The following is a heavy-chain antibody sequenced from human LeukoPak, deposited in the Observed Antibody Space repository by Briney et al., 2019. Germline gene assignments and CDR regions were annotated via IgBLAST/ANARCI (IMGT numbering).Heavy chain of an antibody. D-gene: IGHD3-10*01. CDR1: GYTFTSYD. CDR3: ARARMVRGVIIPSGWLDP. CDR2: MNPNSGNT. Sequence: ASVKVSCKASGYTFTSYDINWVRQATGQGLEWMGWMNPNSGNTGYAQKFQGRVTMTRNTSISTAYMELSSLRSEDTAVYYCARARMVRGVIIPSGWLDPWGQGTLVTVSS. V-gene: IGHV1-8*01. J-gene: IGHJ5*02.